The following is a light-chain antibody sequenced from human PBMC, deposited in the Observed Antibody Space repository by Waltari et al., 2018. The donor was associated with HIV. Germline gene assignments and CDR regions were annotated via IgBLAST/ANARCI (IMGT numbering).Light chain of an antibody. CDR3: QQYIGSPRT. V-gene: IGKV3-11*01. J-gene: IGKJ1*01. CDR1: QGVSTY. Sequence: EIVLTQSPATLSLSPGERATLSCRASQGVSTYLAWYQHKPGQAPRLLIYNASNRATGIPARFSGSGSGTDFTLTISSLEPEDFAVYYCQQYIGSPRTFGQGTKVELK. CDR2: NAS.